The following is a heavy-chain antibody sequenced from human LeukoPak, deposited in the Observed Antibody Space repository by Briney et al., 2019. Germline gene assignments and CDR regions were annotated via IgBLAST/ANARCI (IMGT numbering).Heavy chain of an antibody. CDR2: ISGSGGST. V-gene: IGHV3-23*01. J-gene: IGHJ4*02. Sequence: GGSLRLSCAASGFTFSSYSMNWVRQAPGKGLEWVSAISGSGGSTYYADSVKGRFTISRDNSKNTLYLQMNSLGAEDTAVYYCAKFGYSSSWYINQDPYYFDYWGQGTLVTVSS. CDR1: GFTFSSYS. CDR3: AKFGYSSSWYINQDPYYFDY. D-gene: IGHD6-13*01.